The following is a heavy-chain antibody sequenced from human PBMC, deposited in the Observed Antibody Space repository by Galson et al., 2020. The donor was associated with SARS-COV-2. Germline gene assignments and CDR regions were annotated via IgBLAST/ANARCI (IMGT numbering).Heavy chain of an antibody. V-gene: IGHV4-61*02. CDR3: AREHVAGTLDY. CDR2: IYTGVNT. CDR1: GGSISSGSYY. J-gene: IGHJ4*02. Sequence: SETLSLTCTVSGGSISSGSYYWSWIRQPAGKGLEWIGRIYTGVNTNYNPSLKSRVTISVDTSKNQFSLKLSSVTAADTAVYYCAREHVAGTLDYWGQGTLVTVSS. D-gene: IGHD6-19*01.